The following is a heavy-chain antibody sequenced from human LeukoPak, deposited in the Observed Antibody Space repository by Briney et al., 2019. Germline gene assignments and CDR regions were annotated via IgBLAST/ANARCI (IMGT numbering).Heavy chain of an antibody. J-gene: IGHJ3*02. V-gene: IGHV4-39*07. CDR1: SGSISGSSYF. D-gene: IGHD3-22*01. CDR2: IYYSGST. Sequence: SETLSLTCTVSSGSISGSSYFWGWIRQPPGKGLEWIGSIYYSGSTYYNPSLKSRVTISVDTSKNQFSLKLSSVTAADTAVYYCARSSGYYLGDAFDIWGQGTMVTVSS. CDR3: ARSSGYYLGDAFDI.